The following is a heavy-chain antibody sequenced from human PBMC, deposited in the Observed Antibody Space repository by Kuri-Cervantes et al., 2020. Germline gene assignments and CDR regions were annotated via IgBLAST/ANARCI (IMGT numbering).Heavy chain of an antibody. J-gene: IGHJ4*02. CDR1: GFTFSSYW. CDR2: INSDGSST. D-gene: IGHD3-10*01. Sequence: GESLKISCAASGFTFSSYWMNWVRQAPGKGLVWVSRINSDGSSTSYADSVKVRFTISRDNAKNTLYLQMNSLRAEDTAVYYCARGLGSYSFDYWGQGTLVTVSS. V-gene: IGHV3-74*01. CDR3: ARGLGSYSFDY.